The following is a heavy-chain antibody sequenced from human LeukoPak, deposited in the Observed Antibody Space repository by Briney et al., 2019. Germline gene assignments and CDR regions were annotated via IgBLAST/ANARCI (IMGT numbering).Heavy chain of an antibody. CDR3: ATPPYSSGWRTFDY. Sequence: ASVKVSCKASGYTFTSYGISWVRQAPGQGLEWMGWISAYNGNTNYAQKFQGRVTMTEDTSTDTAYMELSSLRSEDTAVYYCATPPYSSGWRTFDYWGQGTLVTVSS. CDR2: ISAYNGNT. J-gene: IGHJ4*02. V-gene: IGHV1-18*04. D-gene: IGHD6-19*01. CDR1: GYTFTSYG.